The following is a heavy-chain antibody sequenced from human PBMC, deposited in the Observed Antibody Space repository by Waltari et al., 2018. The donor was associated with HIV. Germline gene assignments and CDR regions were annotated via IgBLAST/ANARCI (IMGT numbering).Heavy chain of an antibody. CDR2: ASHSGGT. CDR3: ARAGVVPALFDL. J-gene: IGHJ2*01. V-gene: IGHV4-38-2*01. Sequence: QVQLQESGPGLVTPSETLSLTCVVSGYSMTTDNYWGWIRQPPGKGLEWIGSASHSGGTVHNASLKSRVTISVDRSKNQCSLKVKSVTAADTAVYYCARAGVVPALFDLWGRGTLVTVSS. D-gene: IGHD3-3*01. CDR1: GYSMTTDNY.